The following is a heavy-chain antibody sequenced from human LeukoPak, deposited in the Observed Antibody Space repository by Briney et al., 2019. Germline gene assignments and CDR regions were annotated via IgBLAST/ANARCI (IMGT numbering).Heavy chain of an antibody. Sequence: GGSLRLSCAASGFTFSSYEMNWVRQAPGKGLEWVSYISSSGSTIYYADSVKGRLTISRDNAKNSLYLQMNSLRAEDTAVYYCARDDQDLYTIYYFDYWGQGTLVTVSS. D-gene: IGHD2-8*01. CDR1: GFTFSSYE. J-gene: IGHJ4*02. V-gene: IGHV3-48*03. CDR2: ISSSGSTI. CDR3: ARDDQDLYTIYYFDY.